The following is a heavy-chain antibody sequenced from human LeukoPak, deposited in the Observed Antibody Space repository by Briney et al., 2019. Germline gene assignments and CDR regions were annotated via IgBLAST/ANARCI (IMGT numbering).Heavy chain of an antibody. D-gene: IGHD2-2*01. CDR1: GFTFSSYG. CDR2: IWYDGSNK. Sequence: GGSLRLSCAASGFTFSSYGMHWVRQAPGKGLEWVAVIWYDGSNKYYADSVKGRFTISRDNSKNTLYLQMNSLRAEDTAVYYCAKDGRYCSSTSCYSPQDYWGQGTLVTVSS. V-gene: IGHV3-30*02. CDR3: AKDGRYCSSTSCYSPQDY. J-gene: IGHJ4*02.